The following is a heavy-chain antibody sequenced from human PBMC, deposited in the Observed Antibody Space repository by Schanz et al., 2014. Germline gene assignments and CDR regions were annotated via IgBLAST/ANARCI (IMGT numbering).Heavy chain of an antibody. J-gene: IGHJ4*02. D-gene: IGHD5-12*01. V-gene: IGHV3-30-3*01. CDR3: ASPSGYSDYGTYFDF. CDR1: GFTLSSYA. Sequence: QVQLVESGGGVVQPGRSLRISCAAYGFTLSSYAMHWVRQAPGKGLEWVAVISNDGSSKYYADSVEGRFTISRDNSRNTLYLQMNSLRTEDTAVYYCASPSGYSDYGTYFDFWGQGTLVTVSS. CDR2: ISNDGSSK.